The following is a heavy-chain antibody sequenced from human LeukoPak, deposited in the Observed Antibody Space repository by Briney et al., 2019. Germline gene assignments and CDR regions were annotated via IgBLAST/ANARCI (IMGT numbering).Heavy chain of an antibody. J-gene: IGHJ5*02. Sequence: SETLSLTCAVYGGSFSGYYWSWIRQPPGKGLEWIGEINHSGSTNYNPSLKSRVTISVDTSKNQFSLKLSSVTAADTAVYYCARGRIGYCSGGSCYFRFDPWGQGNLVTVSS. V-gene: IGHV4-34*01. CDR3: ARGRIGYCSGGSCYFRFDP. D-gene: IGHD2-15*01. CDR2: INHSGST. CDR1: GGSFSGYY.